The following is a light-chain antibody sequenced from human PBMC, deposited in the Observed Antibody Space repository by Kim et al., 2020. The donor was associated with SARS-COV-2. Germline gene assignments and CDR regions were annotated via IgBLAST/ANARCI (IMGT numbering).Light chain of an antibody. Sequence: SSELTQDPAVSVALGQTVRITCQGDSLRSYYASWYQQKPGQAPVLVIYGKNNRPSGIPHRFSGSRSGHTASLTLTGAQAEDEADYYCNSRDSSGNHWVFG. CDR3: NSRDSSGNHWV. CDR1: SLRSYY. V-gene: IGLV3-19*01. CDR2: GKN. J-gene: IGLJ3*02.